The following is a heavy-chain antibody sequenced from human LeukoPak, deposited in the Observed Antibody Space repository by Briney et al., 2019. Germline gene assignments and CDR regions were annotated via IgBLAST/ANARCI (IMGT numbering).Heavy chain of an antibody. D-gene: IGHD5-12*01. V-gene: IGHV3-21*06. J-gene: IGHJ4*02. CDR3: ARENILEDTSTVDY. Sequence: GGSLRLSCAATGFTFSRYNMNWVRQAPGKGLEWVSFISLSGSYMYYADSAKGRFTIARDNAKNSLYLQMDSLRADDTAVYYCARENILEDTSTVDYWGQGTLVTVSS. CDR2: ISLSGSYM. CDR1: GFTFSRYN.